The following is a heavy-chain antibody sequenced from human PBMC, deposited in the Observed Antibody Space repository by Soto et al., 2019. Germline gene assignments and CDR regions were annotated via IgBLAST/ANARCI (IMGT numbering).Heavy chain of an antibody. V-gene: IGHV4-34*01. CDR1: GGSFSGYY. CDR3: ARGVAVAGTFLSRGVWFDP. D-gene: IGHD6-19*01. CDR2: INHSGST. J-gene: IGHJ5*02. Sequence: PSETLSLTCAVYGGSFSGYYWSWIRQPPGKGLEWIGEINHSGSTNYNPSLKSRVTISVDTSKNQFSLKLSSVTAADTAVYYCARGVAVAGTFLSRGVWFDPRGQATRVTVAS.